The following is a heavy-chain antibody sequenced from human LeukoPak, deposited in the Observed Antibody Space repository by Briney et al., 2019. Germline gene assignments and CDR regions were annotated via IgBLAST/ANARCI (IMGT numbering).Heavy chain of an antibody. Sequence: SETLSLTCTVSGDSISSYYWSWIRQPPGKGLEWIGYIYHSGNTNSNPSLKSRDTISVDTSKNQFSLKLSSVTAADTAVYYCAKHTFARPFDYWGQGTLVTVSS. CDR2: IYHSGNT. CDR1: GDSISSYY. J-gene: IGHJ4*02. D-gene: IGHD6-6*01. CDR3: AKHTFARPFDY. V-gene: IGHV4-59*08.